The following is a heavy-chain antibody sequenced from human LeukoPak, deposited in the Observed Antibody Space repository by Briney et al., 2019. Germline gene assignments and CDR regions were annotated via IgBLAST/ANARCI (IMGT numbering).Heavy chain of an antibody. Sequence: SETLSLTCAVYGGSFSGYYWSWIRQPPGKGLEWIGEINHSGSTNSNPSLKSRVTISVDTSKNQFSLKLSSVTAADTAVYYCARGYCSSTSCYNSYYYYYYMDVWGKGTTVTVSS. D-gene: IGHD2-2*02. CDR3: ARGYCSSTSCYNSYYYYYYMDV. CDR2: INHSGST. CDR1: GGSFSGYY. J-gene: IGHJ6*03. V-gene: IGHV4-34*01.